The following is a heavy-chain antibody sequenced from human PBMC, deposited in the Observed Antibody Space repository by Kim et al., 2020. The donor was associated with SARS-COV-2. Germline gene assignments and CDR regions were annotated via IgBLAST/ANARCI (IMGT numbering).Heavy chain of an antibody. Sequence: GGSLRLSCAASGFTFSSYAMHWVRQAPGKGLEWVAVISYDGSNKYYADSVKGRFTISRDNSKNTLYLQMNSLRAEDTAVYYCARDRSRTSPLYYGMDVWGQGTTVTVSS. CDR2: ISYDGSNK. V-gene: IGHV3-30*04. J-gene: IGHJ6*02. D-gene: IGHD2-2*01. CDR3: ARDRSRTSPLYYGMDV. CDR1: GFTFSSYA.